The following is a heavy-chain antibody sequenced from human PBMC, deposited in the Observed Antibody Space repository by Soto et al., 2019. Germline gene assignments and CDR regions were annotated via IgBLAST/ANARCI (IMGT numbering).Heavy chain of an antibody. CDR1: GYTFTSYA. CDR2: INAGNGNT. Sequence: VKVSCKASGYTFTSYAMHWVRQAPGQRLEWMGWINAGNGNTKYSQKFQGRVTITRDTSASTAYMELSSLRSEDTAVYYCARVDCTGNNCRPYAYYPMDVWGPGTTVTVSS. CDR3: ARVDCTGNNCRPYAYYPMDV. D-gene: IGHD2-8*02. J-gene: IGHJ6*02. V-gene: IGHV1-3*01.